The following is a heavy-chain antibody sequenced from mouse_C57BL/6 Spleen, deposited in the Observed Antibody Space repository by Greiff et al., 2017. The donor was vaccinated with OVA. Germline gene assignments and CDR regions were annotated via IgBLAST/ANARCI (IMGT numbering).Heavy chain of an antibody. CDR3: ARGFNWVYYFDY. D-gene: IGHD4-1*02. CDR2: IHPSDSET. Sequence: QVQLRQPGAELVRPGSSVKLSCKASGYTFTSYWMDWVKQRPGQGLEWIGNIHPSDSETHYNQKFKDKATLTVDKSSSTAYMQLSSLTSEDSAVYYCARGFNWVYYFDYWGQGTTLTVSS. J-gene: IGHJ2*01. CDR1: GYTFTSYW. V-gene: IGHV1-61*01.